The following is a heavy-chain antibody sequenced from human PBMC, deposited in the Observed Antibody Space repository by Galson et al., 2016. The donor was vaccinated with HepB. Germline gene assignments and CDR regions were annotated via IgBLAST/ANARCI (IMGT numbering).Heavy chain of an antibody. Sequence: PALVTPTQTLTLTCTFSGFSLSTSAVGVGWIRQPPGEALEWLGFIYWNGNKYYSPSLKSRLTITKDTSKNQVVLTVTNLDPVDTATYYCARMLGAVAGTGFDYWGQGTPVTVSS. V-gene: IGHV2-5*01. CDR3: ARMLGAVAGTGFDY. CDR1: GFSLSTSAVG. D-gene: IGHD6-19*01. CDR2: IYWNGNK. J-gene: IGHJ4*02.